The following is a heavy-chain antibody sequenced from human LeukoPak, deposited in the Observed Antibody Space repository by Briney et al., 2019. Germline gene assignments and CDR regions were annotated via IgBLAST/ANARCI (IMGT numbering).Heavy chain of an antibody. D-gene: IGHD3-10*01. V-gene: IGHV4-34*01. Sequence: PGGSLRLPCEASGFTFSNYAMAWVRQAPGKGLEWIGEINHSGSTNYNPSLKSRVTISVDTSKNQFSLKLSSVTAADTAVYYCARPNYYGSGSYGFDPWGQGTLVTVSS. CDR2: INHSGST. J-gene: IGHJ5*02. CDR3: ARPNYYGSGSYGFDP. CDR1: GFTFSNYA.